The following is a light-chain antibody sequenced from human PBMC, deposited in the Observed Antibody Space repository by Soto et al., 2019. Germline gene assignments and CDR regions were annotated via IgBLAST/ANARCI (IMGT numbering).Light chain of an antibody. Sequence: VLTRPPSVSGAPGQRVTISCTGSSSNLGADYDVHWYQRLPGTGPKLLIYINSNRPSGVPDRFSGSKSGTSASLVITGLHADDEGDYFCQSYDSDLSALVFGGGTKLTVL. CDR1: SSNLGADYD. CDR2: INS. V-gene: IGLV1-40*01. CDR3: QSYDSDLSALV. J-gene: IGLJ2*01.